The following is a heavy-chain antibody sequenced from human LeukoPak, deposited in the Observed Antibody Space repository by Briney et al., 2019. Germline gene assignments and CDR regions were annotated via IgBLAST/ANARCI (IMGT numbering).Heavy chain of an antibody. CDR1: GYTFTGYY. J-gene: IGHJ4*02. Sequence: SVKVSCKASGYTFTGYYMHWVRQAPGQGREWMGWINTNTGNPTYAQGFTGRFVFSLDTSVSTAYLQISSLTAEDTAVYYCARALRWITGSLDYWGQGTLVTVSS. CDR3: ARALRWITGSLDY. CDR2: INTNTGNP. V-gene: IGHV7-4-1*02. D-gene: IGHD1-20*01.